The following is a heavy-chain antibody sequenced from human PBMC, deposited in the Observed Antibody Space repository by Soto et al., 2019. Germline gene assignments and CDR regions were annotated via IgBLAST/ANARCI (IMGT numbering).Heavy chain of an antibody. D-gene: IGHD3-16*01. V-gene: IGHV1-2*02. CDR3: ARGGREVPRIPYDT. Sequence: QVPLVQSGAEVKKPGASVYVSCKASGYTFTDYYVHWVRQAPGQGLEWMGWINPNVGGTNYARKFQGRVTMTRDTSISTVYMKLTRLSPDDTAIYYFARGGREVPRIPYDTWGQGTRVTVSS. J-gene: IGHJ5*02. CDR1: GYTFTDYY. CDR2: INPNVGGT.